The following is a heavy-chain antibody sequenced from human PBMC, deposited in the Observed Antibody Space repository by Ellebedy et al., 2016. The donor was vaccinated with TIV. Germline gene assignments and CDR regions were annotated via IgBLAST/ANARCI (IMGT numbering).Heavy chain of an antibody. D-gene: IGHD4-23*01. Sequence: LRLSXTVPGGPISSYYWSWIRQPAGKGLEWIGRIYTSGSTNYNPSLKSRVTMSIDTSKNQFSLKLSSVTAADTAVYYCARERDYGGNSGYYYMDVWGKGTTVTVSS. CDR3: ARERDYGGNSGYYYMDV. CDR2: IYTSGST. CDR1: GGPISSYY. V-gene: IGHV4-4*07. J-gene: IGHJ6*03.